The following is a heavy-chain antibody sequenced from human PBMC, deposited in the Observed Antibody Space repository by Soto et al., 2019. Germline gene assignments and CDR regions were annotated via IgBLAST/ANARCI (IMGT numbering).Heavy chain of an antibody. CDR1: GGSFSGYY. D-gene: IGHD4-17*01. CDR3: ARSQFSDYGDGFDP. V-gene: IGHV4-34*01. J-gene: IGHJ5*02. Sequence: SETLSLTCAVYGGSFSGYYWSWIRQPPGKGLEWIGEINHSGSTNYNPSLKSRVTIPVDTSKNQFSLKLSSVTAADTAVYYCARSQFSDYGDGFDPWGQGTLVTVSS. CDR2: INHSGST.